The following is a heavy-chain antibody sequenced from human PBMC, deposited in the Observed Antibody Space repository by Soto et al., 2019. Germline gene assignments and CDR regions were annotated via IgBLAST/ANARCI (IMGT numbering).Heavy chain of an antibody. CDR1: GGSISNDNW. CDR3: VSVGGVGGSSPI. J-gene: IGHJ3*02. V-gene: IGHV4-4*02. D-gene: IGHD1-26*01. CDR2: IFHSGRT. Sequence: QVQLQESGPGLVKPSETLSLTCAVSGGSISNDNWWSWVRQPPGMGLEWIGEIFHSGRTNYNPSLVSRVTISVDTSKNQFSLKSNSVTAADTAVYFCVSVGGVGGSSPIWGQGTMVTVSS.